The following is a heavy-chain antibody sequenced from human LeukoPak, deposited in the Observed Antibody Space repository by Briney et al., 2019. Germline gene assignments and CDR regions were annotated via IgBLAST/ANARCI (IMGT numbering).Heavy chain of an antibody. CDR1: GYSISSGYY. CDR3: ACLSGWYEEV. D-gene: IGHD6-19*01. Sequence: SETLSLTCTVSGYSISSGYYWGWIRQPPGKGLEWIGSIYHSGSTYYSPSLKSRVTISVDTSKNQFSLKLSSVTAADTAVYYCACLSGWYEEVWGQGTLVTVSS. V-gene: IGHV4-38-2*02. J-gene: IGHJ4*02. CDR2: IYHSGST.